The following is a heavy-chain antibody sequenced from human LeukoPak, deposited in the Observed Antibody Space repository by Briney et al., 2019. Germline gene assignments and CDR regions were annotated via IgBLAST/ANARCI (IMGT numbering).Heavy chain of an antibody. CDR1: GFTFSSYW. CDR3: ARGLPNYYGMDV. J-gene: IGHJ6*02. CDR2: VKSDGSVT. Sequence: GGSLRLSCVASGFTFSSYWMHWVRQAPGKGLVWVSRVKSDGSVTNYADSEKGRFTISRDNAKNTLYLQMNSLRTEDTAVYYCARGLPNYYGMDVWGQGTTVTVSS. V-gene: IGHV3-74*01.